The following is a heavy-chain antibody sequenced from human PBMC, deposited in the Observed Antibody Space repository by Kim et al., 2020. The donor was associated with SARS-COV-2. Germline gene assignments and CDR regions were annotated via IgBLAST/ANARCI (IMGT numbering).Heavy chain of an antibody. J-gene: IGHJ4*02. Sequence: ADSVKGRFTISRDNSKSTLYLQMNSLRAEDTAVYYRARGVRYSSGWYFDYWGQGALVTVSS. V-gene: IGHV3-30*01. D-gene: IGHD6-19*01. CDR3: ARGVRYSSGWYFDY.